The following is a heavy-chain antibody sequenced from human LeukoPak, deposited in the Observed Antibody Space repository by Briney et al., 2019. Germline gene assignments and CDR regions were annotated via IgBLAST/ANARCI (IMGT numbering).Heavy chain of an antibody. CDR2: INSNSGAR. D-gene: IGHD1-26*01. CDR1: GYTFSGYY. V-gene: IGHV1-2*02. CDR3: ARGRGGATTGFDH. J-gene: IGHJ4*02. Sequence: ASVKVSCKASGYTFSGYYMHWVRQAPGQGLESMGWINSNSGARNYAPKFQGRATFSRDNSISTAYMELSSLRSDDTAIYYCARGRGGATTGFDHWGQGTLVTVSS.